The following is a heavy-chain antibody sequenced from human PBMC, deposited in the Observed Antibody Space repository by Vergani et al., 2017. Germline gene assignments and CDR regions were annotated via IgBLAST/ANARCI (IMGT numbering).Heavy chain of an antibody. J-gene: IGHJ3*02. CDR1: GFTFSSYD. D-gene: IGHD7-27*01. CDR2: IGTAGDT. CDR3: ARFVTGYDAFDI. V-gene: IGHV3-13*01. Sequence: EVQLVESGGGLVQPGGSLRLSCAASGFTFSSYDMHWVRQATGEGLEWVSAIGTAGDTYYPGSVKCRFTISRENAKNSLYLQMNSLRAGDTAVYYCARFVTGYDAFDIWGQGTMVTVSS.